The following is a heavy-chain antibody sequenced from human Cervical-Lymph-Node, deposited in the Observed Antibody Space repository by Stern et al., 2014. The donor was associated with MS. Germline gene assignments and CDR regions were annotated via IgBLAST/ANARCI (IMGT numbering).Heavy chain of an antibody. CDR2: IIPVLGRP. Sequence: VQLVQSGAEVKKPGSSVQVSCKASGDTFNSYSINWVRQAPGQRLEWMGRIIPVLGRPKYGQKFQGRVTISADKSTSTVNMEVSSLRSEDTAVYYCARDDPDRTANYYAMDVWGQGTTVIVSS. CDR3: ARDDPDRTANYYAMDV. D-gene: IGHD1-14*01. V-gene: IGHV1-69*09. J-gene: IGHJ6*02. CDR1: GDTFNSYS.